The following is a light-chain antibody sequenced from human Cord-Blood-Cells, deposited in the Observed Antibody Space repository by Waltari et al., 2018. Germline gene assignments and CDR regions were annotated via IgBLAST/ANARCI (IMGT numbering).Light chain of an antibody. CDR3: QHSYSTPFT. CDR1: QSISSY. Sequence: DIQMTQSPSSLSASVGDRVTITCRASQSISSYLNWYQQKPGKAPKLLIYAASSLQSGVPSRFSGSGSGTEFTLTISSLQPEDFATYYCQHSYSTPFTFGGGTKVEIK. V-gene: IGKV1-39*01. CDR2: AAS. J-gene: IGKJ4*01.